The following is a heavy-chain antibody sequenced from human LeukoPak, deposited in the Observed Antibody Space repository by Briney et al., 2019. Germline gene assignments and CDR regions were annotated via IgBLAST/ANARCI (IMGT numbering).Heavy chain of an antibody. CDR3: AKELESITIFGVVTPIDY. V-gene: IGHV3-23*01. CDR1: GFTFSSYA. D-gene: IGHD3-3*01. CDR2: ISGSGGST. J-gene: IGHJ4*02. Sequence: GGSLRLSCAASGFTFSSYAMSWVRQAPGKGLEWVSAISGSGGSTYYADSVKGRFTISRDNSKNTLDLQMNSLRAEDTAVYYCAKELESITIFGVVTPIDYWGQGTLVTVSS.